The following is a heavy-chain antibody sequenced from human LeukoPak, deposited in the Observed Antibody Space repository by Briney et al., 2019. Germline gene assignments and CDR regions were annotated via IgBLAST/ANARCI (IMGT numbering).Heavy chain of an antibody. V-gene: IGHV3-53*01. CDR3: ARDHGYSSSWYG. J-gene: IGHJ4*02. CDR2: IYSGGYT. CDR1: GFTVSSNY. Sequence: GSLRLSCAASGFTVSSNYMSWVRQAPGKGLEWVSVIYSGGYTYYADSVKGRFTISRDNSKNTLYLQMNSLKAEDTAVYYCARDHGYSSSWYGWGQGTLVTVSS. D-gene: IGHD6-13*01.